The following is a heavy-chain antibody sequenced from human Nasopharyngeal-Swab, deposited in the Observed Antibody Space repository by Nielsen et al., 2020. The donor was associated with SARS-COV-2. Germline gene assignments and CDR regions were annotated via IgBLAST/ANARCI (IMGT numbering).Heavy chain of an antibody. J-gene: IGHJ4*02. V-gene: IGHV3-74*01. D-gene: IGHD2-15*01. Sequence: PGKGLVWVSRINSDGGIIDYADSVKGRFTISRDNARNTLNLQMNSLRAEDTALYYCVCGETTPSDYWGQGTLVTVSS. CDR3: VCGETTPSDY. CDR2: INSDGGII.